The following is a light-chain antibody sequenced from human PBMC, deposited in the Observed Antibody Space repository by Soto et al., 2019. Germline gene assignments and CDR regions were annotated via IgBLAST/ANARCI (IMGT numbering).Light chain of an antibody. J-gene: IGKJ1*01. CDR2: GAS. CDR3: QQYGSSPWT. Sequence: ELALTQSPATLSVSPGERATLSCRASQSISTFLAWYQQKPGQAPRLLIYGASTRATGIPDRFSGSGSGTDFTLTISRLEPEDFAVYYCQQYGSSPWTFGQGTKVDIK. V-gene: IGKV3-20*01. CDR1: QSISTF.